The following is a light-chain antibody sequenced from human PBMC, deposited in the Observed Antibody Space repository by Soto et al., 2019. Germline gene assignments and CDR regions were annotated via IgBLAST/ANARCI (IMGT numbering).Light chain of an antibody. CDR1: SSNIGTNA. CDR3: AAWDDSLKGPV. Sequence: QSVLTQPPSASGTPGQRVTSSCSGSSSNIGTNAVHWYQHLPGTAPKLLIYSNDQRPSGVPDRFSGSKSGTSASLAISGLQSEDEADYHCAAWDDSLKGPVFGGGTKVTVL. CDR2: SND. J-gene: IGLJ2*01. V-gene: IGLV1-44*01.